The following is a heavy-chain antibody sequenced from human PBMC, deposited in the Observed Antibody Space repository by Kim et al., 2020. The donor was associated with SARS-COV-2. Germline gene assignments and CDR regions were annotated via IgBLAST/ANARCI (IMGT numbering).Heavy chain of an antibody. CDR2: DGSEK. Sequence: DGSEKYYVDSVKGRFTISRDNAKNSLYLQMNSLRAEDTAVYYCARGLVGYWDQGALVTVSS. CDR3: ARGLVGY. V-gene: IGHV3-7*01. J-gene: IGHJ4*02. D-gene: IGHD2-2*01.